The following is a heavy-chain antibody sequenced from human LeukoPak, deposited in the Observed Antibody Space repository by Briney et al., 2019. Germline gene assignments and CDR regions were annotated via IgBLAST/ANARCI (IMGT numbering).Heavy chain of an antibody. CDR3: AREGYYDSSGYYNHDAFDI. D-gene: IGHD3-22*01. V-gene: IGHV4-59*02. CDR2: IYYSGST. Sequence: SETLSLTCTVSGGSVSSYYWSWIRQPPGKGPEWIGYIYYSGSTNYNPSLKSRVTISVDTSKNQFSLKLSSVTAADTAVYYCAREGYYDSSGYYNHDAFDIWGQGTMVTVSS. J-gene: IGHJ3*02. CDR1: GGSVSSYY.